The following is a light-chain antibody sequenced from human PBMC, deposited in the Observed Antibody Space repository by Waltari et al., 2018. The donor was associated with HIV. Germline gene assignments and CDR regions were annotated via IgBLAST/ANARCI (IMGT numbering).Light chain of an antibody. J-gene: IGKJ5*01. Sequence: DIVMTQSPNSLAVSVGETAPTYCTSSQSVLNSANNKDYLAWYQQKPGQPPKLLMYWASTRESGVPDRFSGSGSGTDFTLTISSLQAEDVAVYYCQQYYSTPITFGQGTRLEIK. CDR3: QQYYSTPIT. CDR1: QSVLNSANNKDY. V-gene: IGKV4-1*01. CDR2: WAS.